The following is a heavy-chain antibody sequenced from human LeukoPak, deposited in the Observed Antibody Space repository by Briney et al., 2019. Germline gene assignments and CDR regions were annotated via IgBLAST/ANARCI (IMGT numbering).Heavy chain of an antibody. Sequence: GGSLRLSCAASGFTFSTYCMSWVRQAPGKGLEWVSSINDNGASTYYTDSVKGRFIISRDKSKNTLYLQMNSLRVEDTAVYYCARDSGLSRAQWLVRDDAFDIWGQGTMVTVSS. D-gene: IGHD6-19*01. CDR3: ARDSGLSRAQWLVRDDAFDI. CDR1: GFTFSTYC. V-gene: IGHV3-23*01. J-gene: IGHJ3*02. CDR2: INDNGAST.